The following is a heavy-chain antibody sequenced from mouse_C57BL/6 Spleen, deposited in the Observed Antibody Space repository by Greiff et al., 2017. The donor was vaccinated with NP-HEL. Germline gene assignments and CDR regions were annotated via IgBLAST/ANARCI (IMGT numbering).Heavy chain of an antibody. V-gene: IGHV7-3*01. J-gene: IGHJ4*01. Sequence: VQLKESGGGLVQPGGSLSLSCAASGFTFTDYYMSWVRQPPGKALEWLGFIRNKANGYTTEYSASVKGRFTISRDNSQSILYLQMNALRAEDSATYYCARTMVTTNYAMDYWGQGTSVTVSS. CDR2: IRNKANGYTT. CDR3: ARTMVTTNYAMDY. D-gene: IGHD2-2*01. CDR1: GFTFTDYY.